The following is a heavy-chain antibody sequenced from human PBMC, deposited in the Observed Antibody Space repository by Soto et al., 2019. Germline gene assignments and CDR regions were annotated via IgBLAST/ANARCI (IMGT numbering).Heavy chain of an antibody. J-gene: IGHJ4*02. CDR1: GFTFSSYG. Sequence: AGSLRLSCAASGFTFSSYGMHWVRQAPGKGLEWVAVIWYDGSNKYYADSVKGRFTISRDNSKNTLYLQMNSLRAEDTAVYYCARDQIGITVVRGVNLDYRGQGPLVTVSS. CDR2: IWYDGSNK. CDR3: ARDQIGITVVRGVNLDY. D-gene: IGHD3-10*01. V-gene: IGHV3-33*01.